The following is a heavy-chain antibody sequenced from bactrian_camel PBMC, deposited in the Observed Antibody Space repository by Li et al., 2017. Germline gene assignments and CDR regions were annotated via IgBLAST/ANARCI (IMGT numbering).Heavy chain of an antibody. CDR3: TARYEFGLGACRGVGGLGF. J-gene: IGHJ6*01. V-gene: IGHV3S31*01. CDR1: PYTSSAC. Sequence: VQLVESGGGSVQAGGSLRLSCSASPYTSSACMGWFRHPPAKEREGVARMYTGGGGPYYTDSVKGRFTISHDNAKNTLYLQMNSLKPEDTAMYYCTARYEFGLGACRGVGGLGFWGQGTQVTVS. D-gene: IGHD1*01. CDR2: MYTGGGGP.